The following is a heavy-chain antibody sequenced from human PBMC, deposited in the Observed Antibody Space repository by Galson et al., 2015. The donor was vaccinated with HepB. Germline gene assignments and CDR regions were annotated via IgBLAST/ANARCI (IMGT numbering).Heavy chain of an antibody. J-gene: IGHJ6*02. CDR1: GFTFRNFA. CDR3: AKERSSISGVILVADSGMDV. CDR2: VSHDGNDK. V-gene: IGHV3-30*18. D-gene: IGHD3-3*01. Sequence: SLRLSCAASGFTFRNFAINWVRQTPAKGLEWVAIVSHDGNDKFYPDSVKGRFTISRDNSNNTVFLYMNNLRPEDTAVYYCAKERSSISGVILVADSGMDVWGQGTTGTVSS.